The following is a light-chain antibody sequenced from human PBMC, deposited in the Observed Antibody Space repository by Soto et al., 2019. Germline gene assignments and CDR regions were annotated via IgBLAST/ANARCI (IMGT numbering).Light chain of an antibody. Sequence: EIVLTQSPATLSLSPGERATLSCRASQSVSTYLVWYQQKPGQAPRLLIYDSSNRATGMPARFSGSGSGTDFTLTISSLEPEDSAVYYCQQRYNWPRTFGQGTKVDIK. V-gene: IGKV3-11*01. CDR2: DSS. CDR3: QQRYNWPRT. J-gene: IGKJ1*01. CDR1: QSVSTY.